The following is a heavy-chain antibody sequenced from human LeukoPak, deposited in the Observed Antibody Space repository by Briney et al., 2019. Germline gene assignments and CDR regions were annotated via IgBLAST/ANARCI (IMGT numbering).Heavy chain of an antibody. J-gene: IGHJ4*02. CDR2: ISYDGSNK. CDR3: AKCRSLSPASATNY. CDR1: GFTFSSYA. V-gene: IGHV3-30*04. Sequence: PGRSLRLSCAASGFTFSSYAMHWVRQAPGKGLEWVAVISYDGSNKYYADSVKGRFTISRDNSKNTLYLQMNSLRAEDTAVYYCAKCRSLSPASATNYWGQGTLVTVSS. D-gene: IGHD2-15*01.